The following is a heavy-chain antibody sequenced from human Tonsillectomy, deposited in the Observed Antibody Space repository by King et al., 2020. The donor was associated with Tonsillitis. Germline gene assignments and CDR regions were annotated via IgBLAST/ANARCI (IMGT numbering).Heavy chain of an antibody. V-gene: IGHV4-39*07. CDR2: IYYSGST. CDR1: GGSISSSSYY. Sequence: QLQESGPGLVKPSETLSLTCTVSGGSISSSSYYWGWIRQPPGKGLEWIGSIYYSGSTYYNPSLKSRVTISVDTSKNQFSLKLSSVTAADTAVYYCARGVYRSNFDYWGQGTLVTVSS. J-gene: IGHJ4*02. D-gene: IGHD4-11*01. CDR3: ARGVYRSNFDY.